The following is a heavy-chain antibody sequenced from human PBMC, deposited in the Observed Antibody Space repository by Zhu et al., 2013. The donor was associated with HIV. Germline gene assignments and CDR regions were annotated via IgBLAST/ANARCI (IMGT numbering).Heavy chain of an antibody. CDR1: GGSFSGYY. CDR2: INHSGST. D-gene: IGHD3-22*01. Sequence: QVQLQQWGAGLLKPSETLSLTCAVYGGSFSGYYWSWIRQPPGKGLEWIGEINHSGSTNYNPSLKSRVTISVDTSKDQFSLKLSSVTAADTAVYYCARVGYYDSSVAYWGQGTPGSPSPQ. CDR3: ARVGYYDSSVAY. V-gene: IGHV4-34*01. J-gene: IGHJ4*02.